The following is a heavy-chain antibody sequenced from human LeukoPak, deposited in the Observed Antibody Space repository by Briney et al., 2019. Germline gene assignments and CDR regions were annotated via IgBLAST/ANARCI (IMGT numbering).Heavy chain of an antibody. V-gene: IGHV3-48*01. CDR2: ISSSSSTI. J-gene: IGHJ4*02. Sequence: GGSLRLSCAASGFTFSSYSMNWVRQAPGKGLEWVSYISSSSSTIYYADSVKGRFTISRDNSKNTLYLQMNSLRAEDTAVYYCARGSSSWPFDYWGQGTLVTVSS. CDR3: ARGSSSWPFDY. D-gene: IGHD6-13*01. CDR1: GFTFSSYS.